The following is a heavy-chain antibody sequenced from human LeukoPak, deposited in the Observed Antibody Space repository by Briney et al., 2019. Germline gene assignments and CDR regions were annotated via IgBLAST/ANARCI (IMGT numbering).Heavy chain of an antibody. Sequence: ASVTVSCKGSGNTLSALAIHWVRQAPQKGLEWMGGFDAEDGETIYAQKFQGRVTLTEDTSTDTAYMKLSSLRSEDTAVYFCATGPLFLKPYGLDVWGNGTTVTVSS. CDR2: FDAEDGET. CDR1: GNTLSALA. D-gene: IGHD2-21*01. J-gene: IGHJ6*04. CDR3: ATGPLFLKPYGLDV. V-gene: IGHV1-24*01.